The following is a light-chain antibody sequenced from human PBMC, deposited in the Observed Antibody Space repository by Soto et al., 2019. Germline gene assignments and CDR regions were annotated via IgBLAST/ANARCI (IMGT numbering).Light chain of an antibody. V-gene: IGLV2-23*01. CDR1: SSDVGSYNL. CDR2: EGT. Sequence: QSALTQPASVSGSPGQSITISCTGTSSDVGSYNLVSWYQQHPGKAPKLMIYEGTQRPSGLSNRFSGSKSGNTASLAISGLQAEDEADYHCCSYAGSSTYVFGTGTKLTVL. J-gene: IGLJ1*01. CDR3: CSYAGSSTYV.